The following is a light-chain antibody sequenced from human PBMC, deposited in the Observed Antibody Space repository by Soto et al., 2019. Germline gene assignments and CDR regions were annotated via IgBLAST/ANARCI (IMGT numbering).Light chain of an antibody. CDR3: QQYDNLPLT. J-gene: IGKJ4*01. V-gene: IGKV1-33*01. Sequence: DIQMTQSPSSLSASVGDRVTITCQASQDIDKFLNWYQQKPGKPPKLLIDDASNLATGVPSRFSGRGSGTDFTFTISSLQPEDVATYYCQQYDNLPLTFGGGTKVDIK. CDR2: DAS. CDR1: QDIDKF.